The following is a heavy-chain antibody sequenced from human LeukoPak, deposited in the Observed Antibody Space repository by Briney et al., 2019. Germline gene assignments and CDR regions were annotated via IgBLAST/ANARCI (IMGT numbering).Heavy chain of an antibody. CDR3: ARAKYSSSSVPSHMDV. CDR1: GGSISNNLYY. V-gene: IGHV4-39*07. J-gene: IGHJ6*03. D-gene: IGHD6-6*01. CDR2: VFYTGIT. Sequence: SETLSLTCTVSGGSISNNLYYWVWIRQPPGKGLEWTGSVFYTGITYYNPSLKSRVTIPVDTSKNQFSLKLTSVTAADTAVYYCARAKYSSSSVPSHMDVWGKGTTVTVSS.